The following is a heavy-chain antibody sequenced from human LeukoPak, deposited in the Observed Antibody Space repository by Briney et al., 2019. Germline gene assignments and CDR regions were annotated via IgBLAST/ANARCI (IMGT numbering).Heavy chain of an antibody. CDR2: ISGSGDNT. V-gene: IGHV3-23*01. CDR3: AKGSYYDSSGSFYFDY. CDR1: GFTFSSYA. D-gene: IGHD3-22*01. Sequence: PGGSLRLSCAASGFTFSSYAMSWVRRAPGKGLEWVSGISGSGDNTYYADTVKGRFTISRDNSKNTLYVQVNSLGTEDTAAHYCAKGSYYDSSGSFYFDYWGQGTLVTVSS. J-gene: IGHJ4*02.